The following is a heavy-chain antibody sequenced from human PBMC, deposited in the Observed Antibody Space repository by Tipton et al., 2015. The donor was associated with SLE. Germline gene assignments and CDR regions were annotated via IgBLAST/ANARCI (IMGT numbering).Heavy chain of an antibody. CDR2: FSFDGSNK. J-gene: IGHJ6*02. CDR1: GISFRSYM. Sequence: SLRLSCTASGISFRSYMMHWVRQAPGRGLEWVAVFSFDGSNKYYADSVKGRFTISRDNSKNTLYLQMNSLRAEDTAVYYCARELSYYGMDVWGQGTTVTVSS. D-gene: IGHD3-16*02. V-gene: IGHV3-30*04. CDR3: ARELSYYGMDV.